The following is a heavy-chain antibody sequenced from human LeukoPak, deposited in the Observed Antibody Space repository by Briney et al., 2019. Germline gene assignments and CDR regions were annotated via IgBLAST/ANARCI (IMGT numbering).Heavy chain of an antibody. V-gene: IGHV3-48*01. CDR3: ARDRRNTGSFFDS. CDR2: ITSSSTI. D-gene: IGHD1-26*01. Sequence: GGSLRLSCAASGFIFSSYSMNWVRQAPGKGLEWVSYITSSSTIYYADSVKGRFTISRDNARNSLYLQMISLRAEDTAVYYCARDRRNTGSFFDSWGQGTLVTVSS. CDR1: GFIFSSYS. J-gene: IGHJ4*02.